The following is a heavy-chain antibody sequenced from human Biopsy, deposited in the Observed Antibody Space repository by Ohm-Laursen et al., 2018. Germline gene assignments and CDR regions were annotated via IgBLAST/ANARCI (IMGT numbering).Heavy chain of an antibody. Sequence: SLRLSCAASGFTFADYAMHWVRQAPGKGLEWVSGITWNSGSMGYADSVKGRFSIFRDNAKHSLYLQMNSLRAEDTALYYCAKDLGQVTAAIGYWGQGTLVTVSS. CDR3: AKDLGQVTAAIGY. J-gene: IGHJ4*02. CDR1: GFTFADYA. CDR2: ITWNSGSM. V-gene: IGHV3-9*01. D-gene: IGHD2-21*02.